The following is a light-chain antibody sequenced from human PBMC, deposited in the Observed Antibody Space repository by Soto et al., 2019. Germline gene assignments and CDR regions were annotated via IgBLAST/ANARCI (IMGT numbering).Light chain of an antibody. CDR3: SSYTSSTTYV. V-gene: IGLV2-14*01. J-gene: IGLJ1*01. CDR1: SSDVGGYNY. CDR2: DVS. Sequence: QSVLTQPASVSASPGQSIAISCTGTSSDVGGYNYVPWYQQHPGKAPKLMIYDVSNRPSGVSNRFSGSKSGNTASLTISGLQAEDEADYYCSSYTSSTTYVFGTGTKSPS.